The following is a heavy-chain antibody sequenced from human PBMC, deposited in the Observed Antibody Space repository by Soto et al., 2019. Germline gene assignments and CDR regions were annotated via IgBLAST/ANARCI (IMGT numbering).Heavy chain of an antibody. D-gene: IGHD7-27*01. Sequence: PGGSLRLSCAASGFSFSSYWMHWVRQAPGKGLVWVSRINSEGSSTGYADSVRGRFTISRDNAKNTVYLQMNSLRGEDTAVYYCAREIQNWGSRGDYWGQGTLVTVSS. V-gene: IGHV3-74*01. CDR3: AREIQNWGSRGDY. J-gene: IGHJ4*02. CDR1: GFSFSSYW. CDR2: INSEGSST.